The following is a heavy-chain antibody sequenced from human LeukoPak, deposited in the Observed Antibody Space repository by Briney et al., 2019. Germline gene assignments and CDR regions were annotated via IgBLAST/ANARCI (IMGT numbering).Heavy chain of an antibody. CDR3: ARRAGAYSHPYDY. CDR2: IYSDNT. D-gene: IGHD4/OR15-4a*01. J-gene: IGHJ4*02. V-gene: IGHV3-53*01. Sequence: PGGSLRLSCTVSGFTFSSNSMSWARQAPGKGLEWVSFIYSDNTHYSNSVKSRFTISRDNSKNALYLQMNSLRAEDTAVYYCARRAGAYSHPYDYWGQGTLVTVSS. CDR1: GFTFSSNS.